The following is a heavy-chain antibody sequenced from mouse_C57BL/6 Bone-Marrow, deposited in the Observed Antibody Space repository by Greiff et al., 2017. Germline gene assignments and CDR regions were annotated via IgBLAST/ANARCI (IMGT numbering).Heavy chain of an antibody. CDR2: IFPRSGNT. CDR3: ARLPGYFDV. CDR1: GYTFTSYG. D-gene: IGHD2-12*01. Sequence: QVQLQQSGAELARPRASVKLSCKASGYTFTSYGLSWVKQRTGRGLEWIGEIFPRSGNTYYNVKFTGKATLTADKSSSTAYMEVRSLTSEDSAVYFCARLPGYFDVWGTGTTVTVSS. V-gene: IGHV1-81*01. J-gene: IGHJ1*03.